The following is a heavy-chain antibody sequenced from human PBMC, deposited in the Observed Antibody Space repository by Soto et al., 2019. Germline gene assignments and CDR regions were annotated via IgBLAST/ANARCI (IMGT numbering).Heavy chain of an antibody. Sequence: SETLSLTCTVSGGSVNSGGYYWSWIRQPPGKGLEWIGFIFYNGGTSYNPSPGSRVTISADTSKTLFSLNLNFVTAADTAVYYCARGDHGPRRFYFDTWGQGTLVTVSS. D-gene: IGHD2-8*01. J-gene: IGHJ4*02. CDR1: GGSVNSGGYY. CDR2: IFYNGGT. V-gene: IGHV4-61*03. CDR3: ARGDHGPRRFYFDT.